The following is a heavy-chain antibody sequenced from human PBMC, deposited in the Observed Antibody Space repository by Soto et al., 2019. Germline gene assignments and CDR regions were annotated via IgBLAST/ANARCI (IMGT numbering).Heavy chain of an antibody. J-gene: IGHJ4*02. CDR3: ARDAYYYGSGSRTAIDY. V-gene: IGHV1-69*13. CDR1: GYTFTYYG. D-gene: IGHD3-10*01. CDR2: IIPIFGTA. Sequence: GASVKFSCKASGYTFTYYGISWVRQAPGQGLEWMGGIIPIFGTANYAQKFQGRVTITADESTSTAYMELSSLRSEDTAVYYCARDAYYYGSGSRTAIDYWGQGTLVTVSS.